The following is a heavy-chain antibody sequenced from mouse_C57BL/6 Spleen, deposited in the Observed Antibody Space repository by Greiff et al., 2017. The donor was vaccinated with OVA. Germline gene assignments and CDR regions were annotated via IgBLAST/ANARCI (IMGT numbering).Heavy chain of an antibody. V-gene: IGHV1-50*01. CDR1: GYTFTSYW. J-gene: IGHJ1*03. CDR2: IDPSDSYT. Sequence: QVQLQQPGAELVKPGASVKLSCKASGYTFTSYWMQWVKQRPGQSLEWIGEIDPSDSYTNYNQKFKGKATLTVDTSSSTAYMQLSSLTSEDSAVYYCARVRTLDVWGTGTTGTVSS. CDR3: ARVRTLDV.